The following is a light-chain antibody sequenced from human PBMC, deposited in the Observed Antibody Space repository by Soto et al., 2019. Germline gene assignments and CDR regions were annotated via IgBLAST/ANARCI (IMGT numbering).Light chain of an antibody. Sequence: EIELTQPPVTLYLSPGERATLSCRASQSVSSSYLAWYQQKAGQAPRLVIYGASNRATGIPDRFSASGSGTDFTLTISRLEPEDFAVYYCQQYSGSPLTFGQGTKVDIK. V-gene: IGKV3-20*01. J-gene: IGKJ1*01. CDR1: QSVSSSY. CDR2: GAS. CDR3: QQYSGSPLT.